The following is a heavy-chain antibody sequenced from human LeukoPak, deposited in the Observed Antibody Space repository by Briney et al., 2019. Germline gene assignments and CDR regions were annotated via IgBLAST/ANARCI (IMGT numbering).Heavy chain of an antibody. V-gene: IGHV3-23*01. CDR3: AKKRARLLWFGELRAPFDY. D-gene: IGHD3-10*01. J-gene: IGHJ4*02. Sequence: PGGSLRLSCAASGFTFSNSAMTWVRQVPGKGLEWVSAISGSGGSTYYADSVKGRFTISRDNSKNTLYLQMNSLRAEDTAVYYCAKKRARLLWFGELRAPFDYWGQGTLVTVSS. CDR1: GFTFSNSA. CDR2: ISGSGGST.